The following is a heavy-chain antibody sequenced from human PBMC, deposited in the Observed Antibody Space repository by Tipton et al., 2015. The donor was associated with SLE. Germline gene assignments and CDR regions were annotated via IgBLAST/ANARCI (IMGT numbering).Heavy chain of an antibody. J-gene: IGHJ5*02. CDR3: ARVVPAAIGWFDP. D-gene: IGHD2-2*01. CDR1: GGSISSTYY. Sequence: TLSVTCTVSGGSISSTYYWGWIRQPPGKGLVWIGSIFYSGSFSGGSTYYNPSLKSRVTISVDTSKNQFSLKLSSVTAADTAIYYCARVVPAAIGWFDPWGQGTLVTVSS. CDR2: IFYSGSFSGGST. V-gene: IGHV4-39*07.